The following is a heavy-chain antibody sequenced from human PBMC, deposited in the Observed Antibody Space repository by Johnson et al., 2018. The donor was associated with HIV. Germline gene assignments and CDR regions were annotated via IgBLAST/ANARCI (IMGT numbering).Heavy chain of an antibody. CDR1: GFTFSSYA. Sequence: QVQLVESGGGVVQPGRSLRLSCAASGFTFSSYAMHWVRQAPGKGLEWVAVISYDGSNKYYADSVKGRFTISRDNSKNTLYLQMNSLRAEDTAVYYCARVGAGYCSSTSCYTDDAFDIWGQGTMVTVSS. V-gene: IGHV3-30-3*01. CDR3: ARVGAGYCSSTSCYTDDAFDI. J-gene: IGHJ3*02. D-gene: IGHD2-2*02. CDR2: ISYDGSNK.